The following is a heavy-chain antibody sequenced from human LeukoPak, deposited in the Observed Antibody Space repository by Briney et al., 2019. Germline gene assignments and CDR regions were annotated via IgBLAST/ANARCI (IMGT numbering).Heavy chain of an antibody. J-gene: IGHJ4*02. CDR1: GGSISSYY. V-gene: IGHV4-59*01. D-gene: IGHD2-21*02. Sequence: SETLSPTCTVSGGSISSYYWSWIRQPPGKGLEWIGYIYYSGSTNYNPSLKSRVTILVDTSKNQFSLKLSSVTAADTAVYFCAREAFCGGDCYSGFDYWGQGTLVTVSS. CDR2: IYYSGST. CDR3: AREAFCGGDCYSGFDY.